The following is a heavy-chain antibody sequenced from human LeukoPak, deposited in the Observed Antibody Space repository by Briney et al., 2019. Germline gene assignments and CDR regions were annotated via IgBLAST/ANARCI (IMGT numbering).Heavy chain of an antibody. J-gene: IGHJ6*02. CDR2: IWYDGSKK. V-gene: IGHV3-33*01. Sequence: GGSLRLSCAASGFTFSSYGMHWVRQAPGKGLEWVAVIWYDGSKKYYADSVQGRFTISRDDSKNTLYLQMNSLRAEDTAVYYCARGPLGYFYGVDVWGQGTTVTVSS. CDR1: GFTFSSYG. CDR3: ARGPLGYFYGVDV.